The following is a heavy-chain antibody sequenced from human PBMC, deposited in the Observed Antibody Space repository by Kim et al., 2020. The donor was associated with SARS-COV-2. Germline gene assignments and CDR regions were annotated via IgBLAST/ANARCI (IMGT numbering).Heavy chain of an antibody. CDR1: GYTFTSYG. J-gene: IGHJ4*02. CDR2: ISAYNGNT. D-gene: IGHD3-22*01. Sequence: ASVKVSCKASGYTFTSYGISWVRQAPGQGLEWMGWISAYNGNTNYAQKLQGRVTMTTDTSTSTAYMELRSLRSDDTAVYYCARMYYYDSSGYPLDYWGQGILVNGAS. V-gene: IGHV1-18*01. CDR3: ARMYYYDSSGYPLDY.